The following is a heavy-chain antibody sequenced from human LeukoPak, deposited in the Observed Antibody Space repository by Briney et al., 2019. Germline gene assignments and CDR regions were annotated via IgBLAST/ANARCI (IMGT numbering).Heavy chain of an antibody. CDR3: TSHGSTYYFDY. D-gene: IGHD5/OR15-5a*01. Sequence: PGGSLRLSCATSGFTFSRYDYNWVRQAPGKGLEWISYISISGVTKYYADSVRGRFTVSRDNARDSLYLQMDSLRAEDTATYYCTSHGSTYYFDYCGQGTQVTVSS. CDR2: ISISGVTK. J-gene: IGHJ4*02. CDR1: GFTFSRYD. V-gene: IGHV3-48*03.